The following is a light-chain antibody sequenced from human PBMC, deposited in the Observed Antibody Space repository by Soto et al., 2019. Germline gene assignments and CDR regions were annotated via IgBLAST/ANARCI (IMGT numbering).Light chain of an antibody. V-gene: IGKV1-5*01. Sequence: DIQMTQSPSTLSASIGDRVTITCRASQSITTFLAWYQQKPGKAPQILIYDASKLEPGVPSRLSGGGSGTEFTLTISSLKPDDFATYYCQQYSTYPLTLGGGTKVDIK. CDR3: QQYSTYPLT. CDR2: DAS. CDR1: QSITTF. J-gene: IGKJ4*01.